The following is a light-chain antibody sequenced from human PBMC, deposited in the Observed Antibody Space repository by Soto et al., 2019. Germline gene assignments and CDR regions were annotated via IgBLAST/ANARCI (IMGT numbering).Light chain of an antibody. J-gene: IGKJ1*01. CDR1: QSVFKW. Sequence: DIQMTHSPSTLSASIGDRVTITCRAGQSVFKWLAWYQQKPGKAPLLLIYEASTLESGVPPRFSGSGFGTDFTLTISSLQPDDFATYFCQHYDTFPWTFGQGTKVEIK. CDR3: QHYDTFPWT. CDR2: EAS. V-gene: IGKV1-5*03.